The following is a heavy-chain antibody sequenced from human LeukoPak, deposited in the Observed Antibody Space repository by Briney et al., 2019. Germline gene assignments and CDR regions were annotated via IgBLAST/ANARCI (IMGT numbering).Heavy chain of an antibody. CDR3: ARDPPLRMQPHDY. Sequence: GGSLRLSCTASGFTFGDYAMSWVRQAPGKGLEWVGFIRSKGFGGTTEYAASVKGRFTISRDDSKSIAYLQMSSLKIDDTAVYYCARDPPLRMQPHDYWGQGTLVTVSS. D-gene: IGHD2-15*01. CDR1: GFTFGDYA. V-gene: IGHV3-49*04. CDR2: IRSKGFGGTT. J-gene: IGHJ4*02.